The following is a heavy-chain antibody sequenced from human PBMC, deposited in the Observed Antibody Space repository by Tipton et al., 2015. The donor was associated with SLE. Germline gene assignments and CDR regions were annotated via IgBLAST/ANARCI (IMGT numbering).Heavy chain of an antibody. CDR1: GFTFSSYG. Sequence: SLRLSCAASGFTFSSYGMHWVRQAPGKGVEWVAGIWYDGSNKYYADSVKGRFTISRDNSKNTLYLQMNSLRAEDTAVYYCARSRSSSYFDLWGRGTLVTVSS. J-gene: IGHJ2*01. CDR2: IWYDGSNK. D-gene: IGHD6-6*01. CDR3: ARSRSSSYFDL. V-gene: IGHV3-33*01.